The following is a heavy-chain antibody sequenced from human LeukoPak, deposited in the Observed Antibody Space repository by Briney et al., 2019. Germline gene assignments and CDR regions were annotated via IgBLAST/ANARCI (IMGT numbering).Heavy chain of an antibody. CDR1: GGSFSGYY. CDR3: ARIRSRYCSSTSCYRGWFDP. D-gene: IGHD2-2*01. J-gene: IGHJ5*02. V-gene: IGHV4-34*01. Sequence: SETLSLTCAVYGGSFSGYYWSWIRQPPGKGLEWIGEINHSGSTNYNPSLKSRVTISVDTSKNQFSLKLSSVTAADTAVYYCARIRSRYCSSTSCYRGWFDPWGQGTLVTVSS. CDR2: INHSGST.